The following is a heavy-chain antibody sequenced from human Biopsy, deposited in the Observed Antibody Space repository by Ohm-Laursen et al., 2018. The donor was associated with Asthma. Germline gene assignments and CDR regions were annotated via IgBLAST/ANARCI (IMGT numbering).Heavy chain of an antibody. Sequence: GTLSLTCSLSSGSGGYMRSGNYYWGWIRQPPGKGLEWIGSIYYSGTTYYNASLESRVTVSADTSKSQFSLKLTSVTAADTAVYYCVRGSSSWHHGPFHYYYGLDVWGQGTTATVSS. CDR3: VRGSSSWHHGPFHYYYGLDV. CDR1: SGSGGYMRSGNYY. J-gene: IGHJ6*02. CDR2: IYYSGTT. V-gene: IGHV4-39*01. D-gene: IGHD6-13*01.